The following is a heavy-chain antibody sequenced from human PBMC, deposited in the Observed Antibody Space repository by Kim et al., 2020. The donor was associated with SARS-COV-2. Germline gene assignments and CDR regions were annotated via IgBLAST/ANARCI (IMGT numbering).Heavy chain of an antibody. CDR1: GGSFSGYY. V-gene: IGHV4-34*01. Sequence: SETLSLTCAVYGGSFSGYYWSWIRQPPGKGLEWIGEINHSGSTNYNPSLKSRVTISVDTSKNQFSLKLSSVTAADTAVYYCARGSHDYGDYAFDYWGQGTLVTVSS. D-gene: IGHD4-17*01. CDR2: INHSGST. CDR3: ARGSHDYGDYAFDY. J-gene: IGHJ4*02.